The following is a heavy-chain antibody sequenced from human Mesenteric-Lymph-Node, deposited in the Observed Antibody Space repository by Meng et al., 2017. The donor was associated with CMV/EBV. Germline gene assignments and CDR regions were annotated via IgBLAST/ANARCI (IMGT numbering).Heavy chain of an antibody. J-gene: IGHJ4*02. CDR3: ARDQWGYDGTGYTPGTDY. CDR1: GFRFDDYA. Sequence: GGSLRLSCAASGFRFDDYAMHWVRQAPGKGLEWVSGITWNSGITVYADSVKGRFTISRDNARNSLYLQMNSLRAEDTAVYYCARDQWGYDGTGYTPGTDYWGQGTLVTVSS. CDR2: ITWNSGIT. D-gene: IGHD3-22*01. V-gene: IGHV3-9*01.